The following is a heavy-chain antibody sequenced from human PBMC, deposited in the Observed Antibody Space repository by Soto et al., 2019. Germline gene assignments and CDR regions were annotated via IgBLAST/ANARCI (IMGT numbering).Heavy chain of an antibody. D-gene: IGHD2-15*01. CDR3: ARDFLYCSGGSCYEGASWFDP. CDR2: ISSSSSYI. Sequence: PGGSLRLSCAASGFTFSSYSMNWVRQAPGKGLEWVSSISSSSSYIYYADSVKGRFTISRDNAKNSLYLQMNSLRAEDTAVYYCARDFLYCSGGSCYEGASWFDPWGQGTLVTVSS. V-gene: IGHV3-21*01. J-gene: IGHJ5*02. CDR1: GFTFSSYS.